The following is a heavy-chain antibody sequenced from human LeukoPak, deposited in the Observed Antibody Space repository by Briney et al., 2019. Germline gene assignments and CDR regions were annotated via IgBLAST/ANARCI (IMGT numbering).Heavy chain of an antibody. CDR3: VRGVTIYDSSGYFDY. Sequence: GGSLRLSCAASGFSFSVCAMHWVRQAPGKGLGWVATISYDGNNKHYTDSVEGRFTISRDNSKNTLYLQMNTLRVEDTTMYYCVRGVTIYDSSGYFDYWGQGTLVTVSS. CDR2: ISYDGNNK. D-gene: IGHD3-22*01. CDR1: GFSFSVCA. V-gene: IGHV3-30-3*01. J-gene: IGHJ4*02.